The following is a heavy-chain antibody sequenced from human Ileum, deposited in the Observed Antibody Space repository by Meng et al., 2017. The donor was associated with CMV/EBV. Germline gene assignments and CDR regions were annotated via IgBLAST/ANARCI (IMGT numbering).Heavy chain of an antibody. V-gene: IGHV2-5*02. D-gene: IGHD1-1*01. Sequence: QITMNEYGPTLVKPTQTLTLTCTCSGFSPTRSGMGVGWIRHPQGQALELVALIYWDDDKRYRPFLNTRLTNTKDASNSQVVLSMTSMGPVETATYYCAQTGPVRDYFQSWGQGTLVTVSS. CDR2: IYWDDDK. J-gene: IGHJ4*02. CDR1: GFSPTRSGMG. CDR3: AQTGPVRDYFQS.